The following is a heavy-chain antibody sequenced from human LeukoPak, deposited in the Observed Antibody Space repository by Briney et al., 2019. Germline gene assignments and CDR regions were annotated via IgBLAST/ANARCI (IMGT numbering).Heavy chain of an antibody. V-gene: IGHV3-33*01. D-gene: IGHD4-23*01. CDR2: IWYDGSNK. CDR1: GFTIHRYD. Sequence: PGRSRRLSCAASGFTIHRYDMHWIRQAPGNGLTWVALIWYDGSNKYYPDSVKGRFTIARDNSKITLYLQMNSLRAEDTAVYYCARYVGGGNSGGFDYWGQGTLVIVSS. J-gene: IGHJ4*02. CDR3: ARYVGGGNSGGFDY.